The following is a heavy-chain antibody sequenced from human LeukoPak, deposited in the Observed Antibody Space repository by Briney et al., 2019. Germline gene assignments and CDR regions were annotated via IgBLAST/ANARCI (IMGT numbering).Heavy chain of an antibody. V-gene: IGHV3-30*18. CDR1: GFTFSSYG. J-gene: IGHJ4*02. CDR2: ISYDGSNK. CDR3: VKVERIVVVPAAIDY. Sequence: GRSLRLSCAASGFTFSSYGMHWVRQAPGKGLEWVAVISYDGSNKYYADSVKGRFTISRDNSKNTLYLQMNSLRAEDTAVYYCVKVERIVVVPAAIDYWGQGTLVTVSS. D-gene: IGHD2-2*01.